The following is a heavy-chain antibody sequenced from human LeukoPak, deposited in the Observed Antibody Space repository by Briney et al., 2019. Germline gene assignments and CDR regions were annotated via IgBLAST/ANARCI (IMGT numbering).Heavy chain of an antibody. J-gene: IGHJ5*02. Sequence: PSETLSLTCTVSGGSISSDSYYWGWIRQPPGKGLEWIGSIYYSGSTYYNPSLKSRVTISVDASKNQFSLKLSSVTAADTAVYYCAREGGYCSSTSCKNWFDPWGQGTLVTVSS. V-gene: IGHV4-39*07. CDR1: GGSISSDSYY. D-gene: IGHD2-2*01. CDR3: AREGGYCSSTSCKNWFDP. CDR2: IYYSGST.